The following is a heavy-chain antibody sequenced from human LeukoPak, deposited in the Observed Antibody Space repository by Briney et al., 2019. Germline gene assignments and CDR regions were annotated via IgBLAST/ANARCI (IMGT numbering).Heavy chain of an antibody. Sequence: GGSLRLSCAASGFTFSGSAMHWGRQASGKGLEWVGRIRSKANSYATAYAASVKGRFTISRDDSKNTAYLQMNSLKTEDTAVYYCTRHEDYYYYYMDVWGKGTTVTVSS. J-gene: IGHJ6*03. CDR1: GFTFSGSA. CDR2: IRSKANSYAT. V-gene: IGHV3-73*01. CDR3: TRHEDYYYYYMDV.